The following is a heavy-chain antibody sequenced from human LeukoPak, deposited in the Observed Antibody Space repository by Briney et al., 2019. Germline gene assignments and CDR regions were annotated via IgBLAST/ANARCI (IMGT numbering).Heavy chain of an antibody. V-gene: IGHV4-34*01. Sequence: PSETLSLTCAVYGGSFSSYYWSWIRQPPGKGLEWIGEINHSGSTNYNPSLKSRVTISVDTSKNQFSLKLSSVTAADTAVYYCAVGDVVVVAASRPGYYYGMDVWGQGTTVTVSS. J-gene: IGHJ6*02. CDR2: INHSGST. D-gene: IGHD2-15*01. CDR3: AVGDVVVVAASRPGYYYGMDV. CDR1: GGSFSSYY.